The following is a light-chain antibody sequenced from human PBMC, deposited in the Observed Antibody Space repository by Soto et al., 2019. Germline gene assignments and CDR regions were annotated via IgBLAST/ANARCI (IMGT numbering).Light chain of an antibody. J-gene: IGKJ1*01. CDR2: GAS. Sequence: IVLTQSPGTLSLSPGERATLSCRASERLSSVYLAWYQQRPGQPPRLLIYGASNRATGIPDRFSGSGSGTDFTLTISSLQSEDFAVYYCQQYNNWPPWTFGQGTKVDIK. CDR1: ERLSSVY. V-gene: IGKV3-20*01. CDR3: QQYNNWPPWT.